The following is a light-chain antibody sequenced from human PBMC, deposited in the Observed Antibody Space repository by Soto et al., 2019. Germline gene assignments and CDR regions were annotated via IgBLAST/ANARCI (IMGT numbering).Light chain of an antibody. CDR2: DAS. CDR1: QDISTF. CDR3: QQYDNRPFT. V-gene: IGKV1-33*01. Sequence: DIQMTQSPSSLSAYVGDRVSFTCQASQDISTFLNWYQHKPGQAPSLLIYDASKSQFGVPSRFSGSGSGTDFTFTISSLQPEDNATYYCQQYDNRPFTFGPGTKVDIK. J-gene: IGKJ3*01.